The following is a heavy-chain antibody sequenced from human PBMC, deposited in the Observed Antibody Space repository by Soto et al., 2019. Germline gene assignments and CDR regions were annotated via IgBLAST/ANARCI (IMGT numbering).Heavy chain of an antibody. Sequence: QVQLVESGGGVVQPGRSLRLSCAASGFTFSSYAMHWVRQAPGKGLEWVAVISYDGSNKYYADSVKGRFTISRDNSKNTLYLQMNSLRAEDTAVYYCARSVTNDYGDYSFDYWGQGTLVTVSS. CDR2: ISYDGSNK. CDR3: ARSVTNDYGDYSFDY. V-gene: IGHV3-30-3*01. CDR1: GFTFSSYA. D-gene: IGHD4-17*01. J-gene: IGHJ4*02.